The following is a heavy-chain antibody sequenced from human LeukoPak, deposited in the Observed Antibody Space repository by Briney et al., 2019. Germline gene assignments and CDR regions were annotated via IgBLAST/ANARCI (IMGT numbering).Heavy chain of an antibody. CDR1: GYTLTELS. V-gene: IGHV1-24*01. Sequence: ASVKVSCKVSGYTLTELSMHWARQAPGKGLEWMGGFDPEDGETIYAQKFQGRVTMTEDTSTDTAYMELSSLRSEDTAVYYCATGYQPLPYNWFDPWGQGTLVTVSS. D-gene: IGHD2-2*01. CDR3: ATGYQPLPYNWFDP. CDR2: FDPEDGET. J-gene: IGHJ5*02.